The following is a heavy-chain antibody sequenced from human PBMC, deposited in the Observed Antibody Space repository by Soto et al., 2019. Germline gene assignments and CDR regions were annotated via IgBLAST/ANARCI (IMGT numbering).Heavy chain of an antibody. J-gene: IGHJ5*02. CDR1: GFTFSDYY. V-gene: IGHV3-11*01. D-gene: IGHD2-15*01. CDR3: ARDLGVVVVAAGRPGWFDP. CDR2: ISSSGSTI. Sequence: PGGSLRLSCAASGFTFSDYYMSWIRQAPGKGLEWVSYISSSGSTIYYADSVKGRFTISRDNAKNSLYLQMNSLRAEDTAVYYCARDLGVVVVAAGRPGWFDPWGQGTLVTVSS.